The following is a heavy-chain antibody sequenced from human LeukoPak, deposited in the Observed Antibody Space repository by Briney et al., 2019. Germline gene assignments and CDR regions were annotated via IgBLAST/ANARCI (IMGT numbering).Heavy chain of an antibody. CDR2: ISSSSSYI. V-gene: IGHV3-21*01. CDR3: ARDGKGSHASHYYYYYMDV. J-gene: IGHJ6*03. D-gene: IGHD1-26*01. Sequence: PGGSLRLSCVASGFTFSSYSMNWVRQAPGKGLEWVSSISSSSSYIYYADSVKGRFTISRDNAKNSLYLQMNSLRAEDTAVYYCARDGKGSHASHYYYYYMDVWGKGTTVTVSS. CDR1: GFTFSSYS.